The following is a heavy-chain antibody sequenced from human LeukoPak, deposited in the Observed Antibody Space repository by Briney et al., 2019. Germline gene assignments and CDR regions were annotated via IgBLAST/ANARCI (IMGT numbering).Heavy chain of an antibody. J-gene: IGHJ4*02. CDR3: AKVGYGDYGDLDY. D-gene: IGHD4/OR15-4a*01. Sequence: PGGSLRLSCAASGSTFSNYAMSWVRQAPGKGLEWVSGIRIIGGSTYYADSVKGRFTISRDNSKNTLYLQMNSLRAEDTAVYYCAKVGYGDYGDLDYWGQGTLVTVSS. CDR2: IRIIGGST. V-gene: IGHV3-23*01. CDR1: GSTFSNYA.